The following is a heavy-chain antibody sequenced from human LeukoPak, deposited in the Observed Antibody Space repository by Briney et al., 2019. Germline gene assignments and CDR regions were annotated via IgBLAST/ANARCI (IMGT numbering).Heavy chain of an antibody. CDR3: AREGIVARRLDY. J-gene: IGHJ4*02. CDR1: GFTVSCNY. CDR2: IYSGGST. Sequence: GGSLRLSCAASGFTVSCNYLTWVRQAPGKGLEWVSVIYSGGSTYYADSVKGRFAISRDNSKNTLYLQMNSLRAEDTAVYYCAREGIVARRLDYWGQGILVTVSS. V-gene: IGHV3-53*01. D-gene: IGHD6-6*01.